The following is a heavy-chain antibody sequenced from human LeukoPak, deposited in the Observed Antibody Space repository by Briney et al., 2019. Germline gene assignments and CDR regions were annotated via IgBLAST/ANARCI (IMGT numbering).Heavy chain of an antibody. CDR2: IYYSGST. J-gene: IGHJ6*02. D-gene: IGHD6-19*01. V-gene: IGHV4-59*12. CDR1: GGSFSSYY. CDR3: AREDSSGWPHRTTRMDV. Sequence: PSETLSLTCTVSGGSFSSYYWRWIRRPPGKGLEWIGYIYYSGSTNYNPSLKSRVPISVDTSKNQFSLKLSSVTAADTAVYYCAREDSSGWPHRTTRMDVWGQGTTVTVSS.